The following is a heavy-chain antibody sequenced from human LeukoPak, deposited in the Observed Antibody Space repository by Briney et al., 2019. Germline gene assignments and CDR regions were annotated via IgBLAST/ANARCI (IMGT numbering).Heavy chain of an antibody. V-gene: IGHV4-61*01. J-gene: IGHJ4*02. CDR1: GGSVSSGSYY. CDR2: IYYTGGT. CDR3: ARGSLEHSSILEK. Sequence: PSETLSLTCTVSGGSVSSGSYYWSWIRQPPGKGLEWIGYIYYTGGTDHNPSLKSRLTISVDTSKNQFSLRLTSVIAADTAVYYCARGSLEHSSILEKWGQGTLVTVSA. D-gene: IGHD1-1*01.